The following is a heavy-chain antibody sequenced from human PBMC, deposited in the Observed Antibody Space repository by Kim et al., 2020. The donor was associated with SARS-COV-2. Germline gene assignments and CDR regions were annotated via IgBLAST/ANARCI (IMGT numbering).Heavy chain of an antibody. Sequence: GGSLRLSCAPSGFTFSSFGMSWVRQAPGKGLEWVSAIRNSGDNTYHADSVKGRFTTSRDNSKTTLYLQMNSLRAEDTATYYCASRVREYYMDGWGKGATGPVPS. CDR3: ASRVREYYMDG. CDR2: IRNSGDNT. CDR1: GFTFSSFG. D-gene: IGHD6-6*01. V-gene: IGHV3-23*01. J-gene: IGHJ6*03.